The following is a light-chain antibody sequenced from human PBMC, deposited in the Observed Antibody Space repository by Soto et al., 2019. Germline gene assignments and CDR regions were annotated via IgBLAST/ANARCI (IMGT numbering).Light chain of an antibody. CDR2: GAS. CDR3: QQYDKWSPLT. J-gene: IGKJ2*01. CDR1: QSVGRN. Sequence: VVMTQSPATLSVSPGESATLSCRASQSVGRNLAWYQQKPGQAPRLLLYGASFMATNVTDRFSGRGSGTEFTLTISGLQSDDFAVYYCQQYDKWSPLTFGQGTKVEIK. V-gene: IGKV3D-15*01.